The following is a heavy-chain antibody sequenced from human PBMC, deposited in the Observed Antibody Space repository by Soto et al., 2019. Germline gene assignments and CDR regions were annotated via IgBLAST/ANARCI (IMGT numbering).Heavy chain of an antibody. J-gene: IGHJ6*02. Sequence: SETLSLTCTVSGDSNSRYYWSWIRQSPGKGLEWIGYIYYSGSTNYNPSLKSRVTISVDTSKDQFSLKLSSVTAADTAVYYCAVSRDGYSMDVWGQGTTVTVSS. CDR3: AVSRDGYSMDV. D-gene: IGHD2-2*01. V-gene: IGHV4-59*12. CDR1: GDSNSRYY. CDR2: IYYSGST.